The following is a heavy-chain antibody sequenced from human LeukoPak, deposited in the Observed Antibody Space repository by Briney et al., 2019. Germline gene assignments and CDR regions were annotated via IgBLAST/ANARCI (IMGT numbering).Heavy chain of an antibody. CDR1: GFTFSSYA. CDR3: ARVGSSRGWFDP. D-gene: IGHD3-10*01. V-gene: IGHV3-30*07. CDR2: ISYDGSNK. Sequence: GGSLRLSCAASGFTFSSYAMHWVRQAPGKGLEWVAVISYDGSNKYYADSVKGRFTISRANAKTSVYLQMEGLRADDTAVYYCARVGSSRGWFDPWGHGTLVTVSS. J-gene: IGHJ5*02.